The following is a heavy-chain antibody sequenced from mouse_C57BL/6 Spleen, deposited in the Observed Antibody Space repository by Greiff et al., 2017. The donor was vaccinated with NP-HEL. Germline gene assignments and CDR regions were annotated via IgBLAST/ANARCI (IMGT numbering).Heavy chain of an antibody. D-gene: IGHD1-1*01. CDR1: GFTFSDYY. CDR2: INYDGSST. J-gene: IGHJ4*01. CDR3: ARDRGFYGDYAMDY. Sequence: EVKLMESEGGLVQPGSSMKLSCTASGFTFSDYYMAWVRQVPEKGLEWVANINYDGSSTYYLDSLKSRFIISRDNAKNILYLQMSSLKSEDTATYYCARDRGFYGDYAMDYWGQGTSVTVSS. V-gene: IGHV5-16*01.